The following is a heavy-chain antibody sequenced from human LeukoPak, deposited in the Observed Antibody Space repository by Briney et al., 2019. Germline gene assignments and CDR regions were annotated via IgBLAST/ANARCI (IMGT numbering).Heavy chain of an antibody. V-gene: IGHV1-18*01. CDR1: GYTFTSYG. D-gene: IGHD3-3*01. CDR3: ARGYDFWGSYPHFDY. J-gene: IGHJ4*02. Sequence: GASVKVSCKSSGYTFTSYGVSWERHSPRQRLEWVGWISVYNGNTNYVQKLQGRVTMTTDTPTNTAYMELRSLRSDDTAVYYCARGYDFWGSYPHFDYWGQGTLVTVSS. CDR2: ISVYNGNT.